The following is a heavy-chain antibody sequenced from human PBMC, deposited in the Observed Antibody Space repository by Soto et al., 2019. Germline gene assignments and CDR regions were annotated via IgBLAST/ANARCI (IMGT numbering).Heavy chain of an antibody. CDR2: IWYDGGTK. CDR3: ARIDYTGNNCNPYYHYGMDV. Sequence: QEQLVESGGGVVQPGRSLRLSCAASGFTFYTYGMHWVRQVPGKGLQWVAVIWYDGGTKYYADSVRGRFTVSRDNSKNTLYLQMNSLRDEDTAVYYCARIDYTGNNCNPYYHYGMDVWGQGTTVTVSS. D-gene: IGHD1-20*01. V-gene: IGHV3-33*01. CDR1: GFTFYTYG. J-gene: IGHJ6*02.